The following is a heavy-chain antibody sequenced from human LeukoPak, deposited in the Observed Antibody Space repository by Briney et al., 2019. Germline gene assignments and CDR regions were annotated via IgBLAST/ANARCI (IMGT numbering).Heavy chain of an antibody. CDR3: ARAFISFVVVTAFDY. J-gene: IGHJ4*01. CDR2: IIPIFGTA. Sequence: ASVKVSCKVSGGTFSSYAISWVRQAPGQGLEWMGGIIPIFGTANYAQKFQGRVTITTDESTSTAYMELSSLRSEDTAVYYCARAFISFVVVTAFDYWGHGTLVTVSS. V-gene: IGHV1-69*05. D-gene: IGHD2-21*02. CDR1: GGTFSSYA.